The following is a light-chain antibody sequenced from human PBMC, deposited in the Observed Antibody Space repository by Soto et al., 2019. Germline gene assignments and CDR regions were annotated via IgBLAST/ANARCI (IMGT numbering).Light chain of an antibody. CDR1: SSDVGGYNY. J-gene: IGLJ1*01. CDR3: SSYTSSSFYV. V-gene: IGLV2-14*01. CDR2: DVS. Sequence: QSALTQPASVSGSPGQSITISCTGTSSDVGGYNYVSWYQQHPGKAPKLMIYDVSNRPSGVSNRFSGSKSGNTASLTISGIQAEDEADYYCSSYTSSSFYVFGTGTKVTVL.